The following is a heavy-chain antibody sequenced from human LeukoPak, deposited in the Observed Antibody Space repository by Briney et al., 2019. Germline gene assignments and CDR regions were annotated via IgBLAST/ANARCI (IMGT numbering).Heavy chain of an antibody. Sequence: SETLSLTCTVSGGSISSDSYYWSWIRQRPGLGLEGIGYVYYTGSTYYNPSLRSRISLSLDTSEKQISLRLTSVTATDSAVYYCARGLYDTSGYHFDYWGQGTLVTVSS. CDR2: VYYTGST. D-gene: IGHD3-22*01. V-gene: IGHV4-31*03. CDR3: ARGLYDTSGYHFDY. CDR1: GGSISSDSYY. J-gene: IGHJ4*02.